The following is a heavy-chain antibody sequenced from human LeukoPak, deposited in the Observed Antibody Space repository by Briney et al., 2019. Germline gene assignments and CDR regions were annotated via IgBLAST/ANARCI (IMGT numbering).Heavy chain of an antibody. Sequence: GRSLRLSCAASGFTFRNHAMHWVRQAPGKGLEWVSAISGSGGSTYYADSVKGRFTISRDNSKNTLYLQMNSLRAEDTAVYYCAKDGVAAAGLYYFDYWGQGTLVTVSS. V-gene: IGHV3-23*01. CDR2: ISGSGGST. D-gene: IGHD6-13*01. J-gene: IGHJ4*02. CDR1: GFTFRNHA. CDR3: AKDGVAAAGLYYFDY.